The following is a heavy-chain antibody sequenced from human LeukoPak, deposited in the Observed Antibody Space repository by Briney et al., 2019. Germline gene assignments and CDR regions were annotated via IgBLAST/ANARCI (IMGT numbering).Heavy chain of an antibody. D-gene: IGHD6-19*01. V-gene: IGHV4-39*01. CDR1: GGSISSSSYY. J-gene: IGHJ3*02. CDR3: ARSGWRDAFDI. CDR2: IYYSGST. Sequence: PLETLSLTCTVSGGSISSSSYYWGWIRQPPGKGLEWIGRIYYSGSTYYNPSLKSRVTISVDTSKNQFSLKLSSVTAADTAVYYCARSGWRDAFDIWGQGTMVTVSS.